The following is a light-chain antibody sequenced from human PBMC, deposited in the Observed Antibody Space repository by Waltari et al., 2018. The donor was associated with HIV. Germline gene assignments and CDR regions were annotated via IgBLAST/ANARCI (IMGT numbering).Light chain of an antibody. CDR2: EVS. CDR1: SSDVGGYNH. CDR3: SSYTSSTTYV. V-gene: IGLV2-14*01. Sequence: QSALTQPASVSGSPGQSITISCTGTSSDVGGYNHVSWYQQHPGKAPKRIIYEVSNRPSGVSNRFSGSKSGNTASLTISGLQADDEAHYYCSSYTSSTTYVFGTGTKVTVL. J-gene: IGLJ1*01.